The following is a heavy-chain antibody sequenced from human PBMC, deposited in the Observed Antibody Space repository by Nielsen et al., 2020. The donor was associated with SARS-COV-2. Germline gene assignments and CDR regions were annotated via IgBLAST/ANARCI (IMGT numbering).Heavy chain of an antibody. D-gene: IGHD6-6*01. J-gene: IGHJ6*02. Sequence: LKISCAASGFTFSSYGMHWVRQAPGKGLEWVAVIWYDGSNKYYADSVKGRFTISRDNSKNTLYLQMNSLRAEDTAVYYCARRVAAHTPYYYYYGMDVWGQGTTVTVSS. CDR2: IWYDGSNK. V-gene: IGHV3-33*01. CDR1: GFTFSSYG. CDR3: ARRVAAHTPYYYYYGMDV.